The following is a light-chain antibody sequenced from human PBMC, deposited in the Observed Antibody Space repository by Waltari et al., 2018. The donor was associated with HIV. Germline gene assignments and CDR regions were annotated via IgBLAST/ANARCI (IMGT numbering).Light chain of an antibody. CDR2: WAS. CDR3: QQYYSVPWT. J-gene: IGKJ1*01. Sequence: DIVMTQSPDSLAVSLGERATFNCRSGRSVLSTSNSKNYLAWFQQKPGQPPKLLIYWASTRESGVPDRFSGGGSGTDFTLTISSLQAEDVATYYCQQYYSVPWTFGQGTKVEIK. V-gene: IGKV4-1*01. CDR1: RSVLSTSNSKNY.